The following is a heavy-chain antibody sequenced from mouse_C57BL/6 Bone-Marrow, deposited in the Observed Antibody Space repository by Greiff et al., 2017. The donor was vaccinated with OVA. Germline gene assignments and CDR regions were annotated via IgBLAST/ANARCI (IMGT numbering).Heavy chain of an antibody. CDR3: ARHGTTVYAMDY. D-gene: IGHD1-1*01. J-gene: IGHJ4*01. CDR2: ISSGGSYT. CDR1: GFTFSSYG. V-gene: IGHV5-6*01. Sequence: DVQLVESGGDLVKPGGSLKLSCAASGFTFSSYGMSWVRQTPDKRLEWVATISSGGSYTYYPDSVKGRFTISRDNAKNTLYLQMSSLKSEDTAMYYCARHGTTVYAMDYWGQGTSVTVSS.